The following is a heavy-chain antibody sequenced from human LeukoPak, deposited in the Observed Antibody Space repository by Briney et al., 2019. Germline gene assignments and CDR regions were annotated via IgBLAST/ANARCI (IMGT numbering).Heavy chain of an antibody. CDR3: ARDRSNGRYCTNGVCYTGGYYFDY. CDR1: GFTFTDYY. J-gene: IGHJ4*02. Sequence: GGSLRLSCAASGFTFTDYYMSWIRQAPGKGLEWVSYITDSSSYTNYADSVKGRFTISRDNAKNSLYLQMNSLRAEDTAVYYCARDRSNGRYCTNGVCYTGGYYFDYWGQGTLVTVSS. V-gene: IGHV3-11*06. D-gene: IGHD2-8*01. CDR2: ITDSSSYT.